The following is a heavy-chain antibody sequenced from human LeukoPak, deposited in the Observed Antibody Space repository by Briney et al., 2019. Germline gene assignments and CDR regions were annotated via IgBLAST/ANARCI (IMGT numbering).Heavy chain of an antibody. Sequence: GSAKDSCMASGYTFTSYGISSVRQALGQGGEWMGRISAYNGNTNYARKLQGKVTMTTDTSTSTAYMELRSLRSDDTAVYYWARDGGLLATGEVDYWGQGTLVSVSS. CDR3: ARDGGLLATGEVDY. J-gene: IGHJ4*02. CDR2: ISAYNGNT. V-gene: IGHV1-18*01. D-gene: IGHD7-27*01. CDR1: GYTFTSYG.